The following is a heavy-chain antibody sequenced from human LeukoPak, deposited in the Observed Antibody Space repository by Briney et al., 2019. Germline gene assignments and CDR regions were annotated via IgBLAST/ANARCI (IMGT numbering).Heavy chain of an antibody. J-gene: IGHJ6*02. V-gene: IGHV3-30*18. D-gene: IGHD2-21*02. CDR1: GFTFSSYG. CDR2: ISYDGSNK. CDR3: AKDLGGDWLYYGMDV. Sequence: PGGSLRLSCAASGFTFSSYGMDWVRQAPGKGLEWVAVISYDGSNKYYADSVKGRFTIFRDNSKNTLYLQMNSLRAEDTAIYYCAKDLGGDWLYYGMDVWGQGTTVTVS.